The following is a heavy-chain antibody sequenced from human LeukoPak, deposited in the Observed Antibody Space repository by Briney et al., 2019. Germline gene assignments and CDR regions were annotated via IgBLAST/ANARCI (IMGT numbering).Heavy chain of an antibody. J-gene: IGHJ4*02. CDR1: GGSISSSPYY. V-gene: IGHV4-39*07. CDR3: VIAARAGFCSY. D-gene: IGHD6-6*01. CDR2: IYYSGTT. Sequence: SETLSLTCTVSGGSISSSPYYWGWIRQPPGKGLEWIGSIYYSGTTHYNPSLESRVTISVDTSKNQFSLKLSSVTAADTAVYYCVIAARAGFCSYWGQGTLVTVSS.